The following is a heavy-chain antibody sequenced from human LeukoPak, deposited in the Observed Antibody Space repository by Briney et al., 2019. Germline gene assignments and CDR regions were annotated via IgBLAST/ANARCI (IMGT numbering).Heavy chain of an antibody. CDR3: ARQISYSNAWTTI. CDR1: GGSMSNSY. CDR2: ISYRGDT. J-gene: IGHJ3*02. Sequence: ASETLSLTCTVSGGSMSNSYWSWIRQPPGKGLEWIGYISYRGDTSYNPSLKSRVTISEDTSKNQFSLKLSSVTAADTAVYFCARQISYSNAWTTIWGQGTMFTVSS. D-gene: IGHD5-18*01. V-gene: IGHV4-59*08.